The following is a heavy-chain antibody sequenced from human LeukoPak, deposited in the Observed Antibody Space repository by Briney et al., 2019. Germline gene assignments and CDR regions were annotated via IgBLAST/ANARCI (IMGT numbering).Heavy chain of an antibody. CDR1: GGSINSYY. V-gene: IGHV4-59*12. CDR2: IYYSGST. Sequence: PSETLSLTCTVSGGSINSYYWSWIRQPPGKGLEWIGYIYYSGSTNYNPSLKSRVIISVDTSKNQFSLKLSSVTAADTAVYYCATGRGFHCSGGSCCSSYWFDPWGQGTLVTVSS. CDR3: ATGRGFHCSGGSCCSSYWFDP. J-gene: IGHJ5*02. D-gene: IGHD2-15*01.